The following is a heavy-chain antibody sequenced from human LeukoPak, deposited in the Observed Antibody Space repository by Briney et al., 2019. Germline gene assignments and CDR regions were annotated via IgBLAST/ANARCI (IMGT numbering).Heavy chain of an antibody. CDR2: IGGRDGST. CDR1: GFTFSSYG. Sequence: GGSLRLSCAASGFTFSSYGMSWVRQAPGKGLEWVSAIGGRDGSTYYADSVKGRFTISRDNSKNALYLQMNSLRAEDTAVYYCAKSGGIAATDAGDYWGQGTLVTVSS. J-gene: IGHJ4*02. D-gene: IGHD6-13*01. V-gene: IGHV3-23*01. CDR3: AKSGGIAATDAGDY.